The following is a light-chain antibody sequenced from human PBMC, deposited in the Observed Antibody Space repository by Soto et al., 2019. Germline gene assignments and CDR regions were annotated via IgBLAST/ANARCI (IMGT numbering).Light chain of an antibody. CDR2: AAS. J-gene: IGKJ2*01. CDR1: QSVSRN. CDR3: QQFEKWPFT. Sequence: EIVMTQSPGTLSVSLGERVTLSCRASQSVSRNLAWYQQRPGQVPRLLFYAASTRATDVPGTFSGSGSGTEFTLTISSLQSEDFAVYYCQQFEKWPFTFSQGTKLEIK. V-gene: IGKV3-15*01.